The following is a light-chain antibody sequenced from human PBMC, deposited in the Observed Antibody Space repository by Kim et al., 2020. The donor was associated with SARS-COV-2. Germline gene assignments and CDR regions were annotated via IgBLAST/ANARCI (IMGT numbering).Light chain of an antibody. Sequence: SASEGDSVTMTCRASQGISKDLAWYQQKPGNAPKLLIFAASALQSGVPTRFSGSGSGTDFTLTISSLQPEDVASYYCQKYNGAPWTFGQGTKLEI. CDR2: AAS. V-gene: IGKV1-27*01. J-gene: IGKJ1*01. CDR3: QKYNGAPWT. CDR1: QGISKD.